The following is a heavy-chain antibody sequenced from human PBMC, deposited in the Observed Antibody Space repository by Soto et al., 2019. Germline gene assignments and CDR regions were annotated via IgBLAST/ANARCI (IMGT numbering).Heavy chain of an antibody. CDR3: ARDKAWNSFGYYMDV. J-gene: IGHJ6*03. CDR2: IIPILGIA. CDR1: GGTFSSYT. V-gene: IGHV1-69*08. Sequence: QVQLVQSGAEVKKPGSSVKVSCKASGGTFSSYTISWVRQAPGQGIEWMGRIIPILGIANYAQKFQGRVTITADKTTSTAYMELSTLRSEETAVYYGARDKAWNSFGYYMDVWGKGTTVTVSS. D-gene: IGHD1-7*01.